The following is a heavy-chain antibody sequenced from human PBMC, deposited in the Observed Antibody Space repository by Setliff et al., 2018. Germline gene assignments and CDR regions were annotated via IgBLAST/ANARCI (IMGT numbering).Heavy chain of an antibody. CDR1: GFTFSDYY. CDR2: INPDGSGK. Sequence: SLRLSCAASGFTFSDYYMSWVRQAPGKGLEWVANINPDGSGKYYVDSVKGRFTISRDNTKNSLYLQMNNLRADDTAVYYCASATGYWGQGTLVTVSS. CDR3: ASATGY. V-gene: IGHV3-7*01. J-gene: IGHJ4*02.